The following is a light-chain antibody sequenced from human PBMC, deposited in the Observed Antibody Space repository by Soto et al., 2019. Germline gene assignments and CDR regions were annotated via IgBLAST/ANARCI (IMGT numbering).Light chain of an antibody. Sequence: EIVLTQSPGTLSLSPGDRATLSCRASQSVNSNFLAWYQQKPGQAPRLLIYGASGRATGIPDRFSGSGSGTDFTLTISRLEPEDFAVFYCQHYDSLPITFGQGTRLEIK. CDR1: QSVNSNF. J-gene: IGKJ5*01. CDR2: GAS. V-gene: IGKV3-20*01. CDR3: QHYDSLPIT.